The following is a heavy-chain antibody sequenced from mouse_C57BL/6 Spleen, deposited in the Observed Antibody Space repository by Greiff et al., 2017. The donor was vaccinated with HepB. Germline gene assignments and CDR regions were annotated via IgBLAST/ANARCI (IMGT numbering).Heavy chain of an antibody. Sequence: EVQLQQSGPELVKPGASVKISCKASGYTFTDYYMNWVKQSHGKSLEWIGDINPNNGGTSYNQKFKGKATLTVDKYSSTAYMELRSLTSEDSAVYYCATTPLGSTHYYAMDYWGQGTSVTVSS. V-gene: IGHV1-26*01. CDR3: ATTPLGSTHYYAMDY. J-gene: IGHJ4*01. D-gene: IGHD1-1*01. CDR1: GYTFTDYY. CDR2: INPNNGGT.